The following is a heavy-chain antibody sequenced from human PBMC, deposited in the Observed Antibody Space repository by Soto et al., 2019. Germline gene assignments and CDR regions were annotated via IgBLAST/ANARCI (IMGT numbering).Heavy chain of an antibody. CDR3: ARDLSPPGEFFYDAFDV. CDR1: GFTFSAFW. Sequence: EVQLVESGGGLVQPGESLRLSCAASGFTFSAFWMTWLRQAPGKGLEWVANIKRDGTVTHYGDSVEGRCTLSRDNAQKSWFLQLNSLRPEDTAMYYCARDLSPPGEFFYDAFDVWGQGTFVTVSS. V-gene: IGHV3-7*04. CDR2: IKRDGTVT. D-gene: IGHD2-21*01. J-gene: IGHJ3*01.